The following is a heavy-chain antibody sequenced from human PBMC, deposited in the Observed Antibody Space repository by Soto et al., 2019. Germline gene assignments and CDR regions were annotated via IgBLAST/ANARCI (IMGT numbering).Heavy chain of an antibody. Sequence: ASVKVSCKASGYTFTSYDINWVRQAPGQGLEWLGWMDPNSGSTGYAQNFQCRVTMTRNISINTAHMELSSLRSEDTAVDYCARERKFDFWRKGLDVWGQGTTVTVSS. CDR1: GYTFTSYD. CDR2: MDPNSGST. CDR3: ARERKFDFWRKGLDV. V-gene: IGHV1-8*01. D-gene: IGHD3-3*01. J-gene: IGHJ6*02.